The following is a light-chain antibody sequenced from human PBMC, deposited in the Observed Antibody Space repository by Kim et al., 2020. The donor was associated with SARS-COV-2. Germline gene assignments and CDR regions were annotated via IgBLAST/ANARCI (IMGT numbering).Light chain of an antibody. Sequence: QSVVTQPPSASGSPGQSVTISCTGTSSDVGGYNYVSWYQQHPGKAPKLMIYEVSKRPSGVPDRFSGSKSGNTAPLTVSGLQAEDEADYYCSSYAGSNNVFGTGTKVTVL. CDR3: SSYAGSNNV. J-gene: IGLJ1*01. V-gene: IGLV2-8*01. CDR1: SSDVGGYNY. CDR2: EVS.